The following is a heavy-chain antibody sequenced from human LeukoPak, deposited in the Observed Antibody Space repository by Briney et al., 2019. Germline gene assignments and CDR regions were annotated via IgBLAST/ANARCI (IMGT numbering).Heavy chain of an antibody. CDR1: GGSISTSNW. Sequence: SGTLSLIRAVSGGSISTSNWGSWVRQPPGKGLVWIWEIYHSGSTNYNPSLKSRITISVDKSKNQFSLKLSSVTAADTAVYYCARVGGTAWAFDIWGQGTMVTVSS. CDR3: ARVGGTAWAFDI. CDR2: IYHSGST. D-gene: IGHD1-26*01. J-gene: IGHJ3*02. V-gene: IGHV4-4*02.